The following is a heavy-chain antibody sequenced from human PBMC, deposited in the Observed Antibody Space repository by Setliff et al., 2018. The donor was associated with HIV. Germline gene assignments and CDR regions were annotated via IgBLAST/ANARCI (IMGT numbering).Heavy chain of an antibody. CDR2: ISTSGSP. CDR3: ARDNLYNSGSYYPNYGMVV. D-gene: IGHD3-10*01. CDR1: GGSISGHF. V-gene: IGHV4-4*07. J-gene: IGHJ6*02. Sequence: SETLSLTCTVSGGSISGHFWSWIRQPAGKGLEWIGRISTSGSPNYNPSLKSRVTLSVDTSKHQFSLRLSSVTAADTALYYCARDNLYNSGSYYPNYGMVVWGLGTTVTVSS.